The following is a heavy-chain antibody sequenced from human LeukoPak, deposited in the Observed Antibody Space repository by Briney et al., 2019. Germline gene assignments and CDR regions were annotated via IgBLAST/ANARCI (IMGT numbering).Heavy chain of an antibody. CDR3: AGAVYDSSGYYYGFPFDY. D-gene: IGHD3-22*01. V-gene: IGHV1-2*02. Sequence: EASVKVSCKASGYTFTGYYMHWVRQAPGQGLEWMGWINPNSGGTNYAQKFQGRVTITRDTSASTAYMELSSLRSEDMAVYYCAGAVYDSSGYYYGFPFDYWGQGTLVTVSS. CDR1: GYTFTGYY. CDR2: INPNSGGT. J-gene: IGHJ4*02.